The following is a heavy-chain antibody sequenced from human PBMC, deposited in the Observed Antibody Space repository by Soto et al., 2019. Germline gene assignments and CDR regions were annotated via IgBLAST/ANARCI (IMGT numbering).Heavy chain of an antibody. J-gene: IGHJ6*02. CDR3: ARASMTTIAMDV. V-gene: IGHV4-59*01. CDR1: CGSISSYY. D-gene: IGHD4-17*01. Sequence: SETLSLTCTVSCGSISSYYWSWIRQPPGKGLEWIGYIYYSGSTNYNPSLKSRVTISVDTSKNQFSLKLTSVTAADTAVYYCARASMTTIAMDVWGQGTTVNVSS. CDR2: IYYSGST.